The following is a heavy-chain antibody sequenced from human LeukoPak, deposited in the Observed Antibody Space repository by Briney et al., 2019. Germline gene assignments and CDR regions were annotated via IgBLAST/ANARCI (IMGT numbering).Heavy chain of an antibody. CDR2: MNPSGGST. V-gene: IGHV1-46*01. Sequence: ASVKVSCKASGYNFISYYMPWVRQAPGQGLEWMGIMNPSGGSTSYAQKFQDRVTMTRDTSTSTVYMELSSLKSEATAVYYCAREDVVLVDAVRYYYYGMDVWGQGATVTVS. J-gene: IGHJ6*02. D-gene: IGHD2-8*01. CDR1: GYNFISYY. CDR3: AREDVVLVDAVRYYYYGMDV.